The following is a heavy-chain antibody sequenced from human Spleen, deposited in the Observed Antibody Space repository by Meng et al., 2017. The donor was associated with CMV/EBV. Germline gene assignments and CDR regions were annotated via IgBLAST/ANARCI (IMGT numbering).Heavy chain of an antibody. D-gene: IGHD5-12*01. CDR2: VSAIDDST. CDR1: GFAFGAYT. CDR3: AKTRNGYGGQDY. J-gene: IGHJ4*02. V-gene: IGHV3-23*01. Sequence: ETLSLTCVASGFAFGAYTMSWVRQSAEKGLESVAMVSAIDDSTYYADFVKGRFIISRDNSKNTVSLEMRSLTVEDTAIYYCAKTRNGYGGQDYWGQGALVTVSS.